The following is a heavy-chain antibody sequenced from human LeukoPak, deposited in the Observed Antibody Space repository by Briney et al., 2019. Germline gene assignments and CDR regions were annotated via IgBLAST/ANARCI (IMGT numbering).Heavy chain of an antibody. CDR3: ARDAQGTIVPFDL. J-gene: IGHJ2*01. CDR1: GGSISSSSYY. D-gene: IGHD2-2*01. CDR2: IYYSGST. V-gene: IGHV4-39*07. Sequence: SETLSLTCTVSGGSISSSSYYWGWIRQPPGKGLEWIGYIYYSGSTYYNPSLKSRVTISVDTSKNQFSLKLSSVTAADTAVYYCARDAQGTIVPFDLWGRGTLVTVPS.